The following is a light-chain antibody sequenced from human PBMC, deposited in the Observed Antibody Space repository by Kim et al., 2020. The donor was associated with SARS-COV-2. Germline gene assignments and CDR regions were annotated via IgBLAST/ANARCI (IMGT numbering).Light chain of an antibody. CDR3: LQHYDYPWT. CDR2: AAS. J-gene: IGKJ1*01. Sequence: DIQLTQSSSALSASVGDRVTTTCRASQDIGNYLTWFQQTPGKVPKRLIYAASNLESGVPSRFSGSESGTEFTLTISSLQPEDFATYYCLQHYDYPWTFGQGTKVDIK. V-gene: IGKV1-17*03. CDR1: QDIGNY.